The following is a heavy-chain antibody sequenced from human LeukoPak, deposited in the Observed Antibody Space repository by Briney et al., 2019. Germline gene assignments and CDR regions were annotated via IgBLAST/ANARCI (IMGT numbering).Heavy chain of an antibody. Sequence: ASVKVFCKVSGYTLTQLSVQWMRQAPGKGLEWMGGFYVEDGEIIYAQKFQGRVTMTEDTSTDTAYMELSSLRSEDTAVYYCATNRQIMILGVVIMPAFDIWGQGTMVTVSS. CDR3: ATNRQIMILGVVIMPAFDI. V-gene: IGHV1-24*01. CDR1: GYTLTQLS. J-gene: IGHJ3*02. D-gene: IGHD3-3*01. CDR2: FYVEDGEI.